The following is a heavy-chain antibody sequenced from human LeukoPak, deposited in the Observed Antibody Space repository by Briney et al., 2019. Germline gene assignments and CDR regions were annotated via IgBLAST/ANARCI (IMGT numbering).Heavy chain of an antibody. J-gene: IGHJ3*02. D-gene: IGHD3-22*01. CDR1: GGTFSSHA. CDR3: ARDRGDYDSSGYPPDAFDI. CDR2: IIPIFGTA. V-gene: IGHV1-69*05. Sequence: SVKVSCKASGGTFSSHAISWVRQAPGQGLEWMGGIIPIFGTANYAQKFQGRVTITTDESTSTAYMELSSLRSEDTAVYYCARDRGDYDSSGYPPDAFDIWGQGTMVTVSS.